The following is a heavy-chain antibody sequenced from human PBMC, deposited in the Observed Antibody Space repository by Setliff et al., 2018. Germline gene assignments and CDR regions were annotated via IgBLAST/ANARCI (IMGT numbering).Heavy chain of an antibody. D-gene: IGHD6-13*01. V-gene: IGHV3-23*01. CDR1: GFTFGAYT. CDR2: VDQGANT. CDR3: AKDGSGSYDYLDY. J-gene: IGHJ4*02. Sequence: GGSLRLSCVASGFTFGAYTLTWVRQAPGKGLEFVSGVDQGANTYYGDSVKGRFTISRDNSKNSVYLQMNSLRAEDTAVYYCAKDGSGSYDYLDYWGQGTLVTVSS.